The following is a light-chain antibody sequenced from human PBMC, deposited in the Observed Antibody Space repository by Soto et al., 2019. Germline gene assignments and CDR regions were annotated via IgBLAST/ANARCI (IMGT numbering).Light chain of an antibody. CDR1: SSDVGGFNY. Sequence: QSALTQPRSVSGSPGQSVTISCTGTSSDVGGFNYVSWYQQLPGKAPKLMIYDVTERPSGVPERFSGSKSGNTASLTISGLQAEDEADYHCCLFSGTSHWVFGGGTKLTVL. CDR2: DVT. CDR3: CLFSGTSHWV. J-gene: IGLJ3*02. V-gene: IGLV2-11*01.